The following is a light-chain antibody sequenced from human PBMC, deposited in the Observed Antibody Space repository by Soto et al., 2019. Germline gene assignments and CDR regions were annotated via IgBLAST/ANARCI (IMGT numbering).Light chain of an antibody. J-gene: IGLJ3*02. Sequence: QSVLTQPPSASGTPGQRVTISCSGSSFNIGSNTVNWYQQLPGTAPKLLIYSNNQRPSGVPDRCSGSKSGTSASLAISGLQSEDEADYYCAAWDASLNGPWVFGGGTKLT. CDR3: AAWDASLNGPWV. CDR1: SFNIGSNT. V-gene: IGLV1-44*01. CDR2: SNN.